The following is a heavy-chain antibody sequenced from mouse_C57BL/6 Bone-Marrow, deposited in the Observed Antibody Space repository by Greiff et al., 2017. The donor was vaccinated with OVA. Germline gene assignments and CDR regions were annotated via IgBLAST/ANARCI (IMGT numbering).Heavy chain of an antibody. CDR3: VREGLYYGNYYYFDY. Sequence: QVQLQQPGAELVKPGASVKLSCKASGYTFTSYWMHWVKQRPGQGLEWIGMIHPNSGSTNYNEKFKSKATLTVDKSSSTAYMQLSSLTSEDSAVYYCVREGLYYGNYYYFDYWGQGTTLTVSS. D-gene: IGHD2-1*01. CDR1: GYTFTSYW. J-gene: IGHJ2*01. CDR2: IHPNSGST. V-gene: IGHV1-64*01.